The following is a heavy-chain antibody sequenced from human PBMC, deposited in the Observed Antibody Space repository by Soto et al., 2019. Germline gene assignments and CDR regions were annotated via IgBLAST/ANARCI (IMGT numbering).Heavy chain of an antibody. D-gene: IGHD3-10*01. CDR2: IYYSGST. CDR1: GGSISSYY. CDR3: ARVPGYYYGSGENGFDY. J-gene: IGHJ4*02. V-gene: IGHV4-59*01. Sequence: SETLSLTCTVSGGSISSYYWSWIRQPPGKGLEWIGYIYYSGSTNYNPSLKSRVTISVDTSKNQFSLKLSSVTAADTAVYYCARVPGYYYGSGENGFDYWGQGTLVTVSS.